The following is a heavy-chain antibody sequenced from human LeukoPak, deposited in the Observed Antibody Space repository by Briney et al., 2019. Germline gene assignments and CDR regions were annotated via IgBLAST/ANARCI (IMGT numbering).Heavy chain of an antibody. D-gene: IGHD3-22*01. J-gene: IGHJ4*02. CDR2: ISGSGDKT. CDR1: GFTFSSYA. Sequence: GGSLRLSCAASGFTFSSYAMTWVRQAPGKGLEWVSVISGSGDKTYYADFVKGRFTISRDNSQNTLYLQMNSLRAEDTAVYYCAKWIYYYDSSGYYWGQGTLVTVSS. V-gene: IGHV3-23*01. CDR3: AKWIYYYDSSGYY.